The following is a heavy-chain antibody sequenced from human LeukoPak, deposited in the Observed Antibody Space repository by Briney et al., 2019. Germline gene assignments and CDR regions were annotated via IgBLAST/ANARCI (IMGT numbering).Heavy chain of an antibody. CDR3: AKDRYCSGGSCYMNRFDP. CDR2: ISGSGGST. Sequence: PGGSLRLSCAASGFTFSSYAMSWVRQAPGKELEWVSAISGSGGSTYYADSVKGRFTISRDNSKNTLYLQMNSLRAEDTVVYYCAKDRYCSGGSCYMNRFDPWGKGTLVTVSS. V-gene: IGHV3-23*01. J-gene: IGHJ5*02. CDR1: GFTFSSYA. D-gene: IGHD2-15*01.